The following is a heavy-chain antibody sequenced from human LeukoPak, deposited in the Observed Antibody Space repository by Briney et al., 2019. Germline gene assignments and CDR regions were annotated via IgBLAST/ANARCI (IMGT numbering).Heavy chain of an antibody. D-gene: IGHD1-26*01. CDR1: GYTFTSYY. CDR2: INGNGGST. J-gene: IGHJ4*02. V-gene: IGHV1-46*01. CDR3: ARDALYSYSPPGDY. Sequence: ASVKVSCKASGYTFTSYYMHWVRQAPGQGLAWMGIINGNGGSTRYAQKFQGRVTMTVDMSTSTVYMELNSLRSVDTAVYYCARDALYSYSPPGDYWGQGTLVTVSS.